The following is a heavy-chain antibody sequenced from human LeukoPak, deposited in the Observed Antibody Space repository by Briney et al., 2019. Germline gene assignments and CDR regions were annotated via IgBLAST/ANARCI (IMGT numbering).Heavy chain of an antibody. J-gene: IGHJ6*02. CDR2: ISHSASTI. D-gene: IGHD2-15*01. V-gene: IGHV3-48*01. CDR1: GFTFSDFT. CDR3: ARDFIGSKYYYYYGMDV. Sequence: GGSLRLSCAASGFTFSDFTMNWVRQAPGKGLECISYISHSASTIYYADSVKGRFTISRDNSKNTLYLQMNSLRAEDTAVYYCARDFIGSKYYYYYGMDVWGQGTTVTVSS.